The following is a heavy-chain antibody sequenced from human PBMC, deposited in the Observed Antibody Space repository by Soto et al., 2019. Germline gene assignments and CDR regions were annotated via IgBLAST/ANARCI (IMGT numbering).Heavy chain of an antibody. J-gene: IGHJ5*02. CDR2: TYFRSKWYN. V-gene: IGHV6-1*01. D-gene: IGHD5-12*01. CDR1: GDSVSSNTAS. CDR3: AKGDNLGPKTGYAFDP. Sequence: LSLTCAISGDSVSSNTASWNWIRQSPSRGLELLGRTYFRSKWYNDYAVSVKSRIIINPDTSNNQFSLQLNSVTPEDTAVYFCAKGDNLGPKTGYAFDPWGQGIMVTVSS.